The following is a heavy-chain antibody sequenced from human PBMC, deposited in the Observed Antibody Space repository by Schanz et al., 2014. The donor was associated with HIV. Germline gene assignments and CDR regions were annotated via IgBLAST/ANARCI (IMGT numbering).Heavy chain of an antibody. CDR1: GFSFNNYG. D-gene: IGHD3-22*01. Sequence: QVRLVESGGGVVQPGRSLRLSCVASGFSFNNYGMHWVRQAPGKGLEWVAVISYDGTNKKFADSVKGRFTISRDNSKNTVYLQAKSLRPEDTAVYYCAKDRNQYDSRYIGKGNYYYYYGMDVWGQGTTVTVSS. CDR3: AKDRNQYDSRYIGKGNYYYYYGMDV. CDR2: ISYDGTNK. J-gene: IGHJ6*02. V-gene: IGHV3-30*18.